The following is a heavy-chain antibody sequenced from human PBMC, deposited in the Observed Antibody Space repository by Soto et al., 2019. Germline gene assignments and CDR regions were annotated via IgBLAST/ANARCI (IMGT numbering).Heavy chain of an antibody. CDR3: ARGKYQLRGYFDY. Sequence: ESGGGVVQPGRSLRLSCAASGFTFSSYAMHWVRQAPGKGLGWVAVISYDGSNKYYADSVKGRFTISRDNSKNTLYLQMNSLRAEDTAVYYCARGKYQLRGYFDYWGQGTLVTVSS. J-gene: IGHJ4*02. D-gene: IGHD2-2*01. CDR1: GFTFSSYA. V-gene: IGHV3-30-3*01. CDR2: ISYDGSNK.